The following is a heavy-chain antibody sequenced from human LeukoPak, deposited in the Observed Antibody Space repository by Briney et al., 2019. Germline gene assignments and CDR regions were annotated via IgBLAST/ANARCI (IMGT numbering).Heavy chain of an antibody. J-gene: IGHJ6*03. Sequence: GASVKVSCKASGYTFTGYYMHWVRQAPGQGLEWMGWINPNSGGTNYAQKFQGRVTMTRDTSISTAYMELSRLRSDDTAVYYCARDQDSGYDYYYYYYMDVWGKGTTVTVSS. CDR2: INPNSGGT. D-gene: IGHD5-12*01. CDR1: GYTFTGYY. CDR3: ARDQDSGYDYYYYYYMDV. V-gene: IGHV1-2*02.